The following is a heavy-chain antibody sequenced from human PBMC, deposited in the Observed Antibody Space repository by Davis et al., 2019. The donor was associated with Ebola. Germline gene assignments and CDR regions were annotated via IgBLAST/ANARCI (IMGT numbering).Heavy chain of an antibody. CDR2: IIPIFGTT. Sequence: SVKVSCKASGYTFTGYYIHWVRQAPGQGLEWMGGIIPIFGTTNYAQKFQGRVTITADESTSTAYMEVSSLRSEDTALYYCARLGTPYSSYDHLDYWGQGTLVTVSS. V-gene: IGHV1-69*13. J-gene: IGHJ4*02. CDR3: ARLGTPYSSYDHLDY. D-gene: IGHD5-12*01. CDR1: GYTFTGYY.